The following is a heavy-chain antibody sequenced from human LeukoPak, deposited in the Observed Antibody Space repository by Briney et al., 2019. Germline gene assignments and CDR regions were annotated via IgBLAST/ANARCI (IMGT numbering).Heavy chain of an antibody. J-gene: IGHJ2*01. Sequence: GASVKVSCKASGYTFTGYYMHWVRQAPGQGLEWMRWINPNSGGTNYAQKFQGRVTMTRDTSISTAYMELSRLRSDDTAVYYCAREVTYSGRYKGYWYFDLWGRGTLVTVSS. D-gene: IGHD1-26*01. V-gene: IGHV1-2*02. CDR2: INPNSGGT. CDR3: AREVTYSGRYKGYWYFDL. CDR1: GYTFTGYY.